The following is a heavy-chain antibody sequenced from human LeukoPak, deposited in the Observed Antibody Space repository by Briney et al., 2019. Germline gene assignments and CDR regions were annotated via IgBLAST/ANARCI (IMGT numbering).Heavy chain of an antibody. V-gene: IGHV1-18*01. CDR3: AKARYSVAAAGMSDD. J-gene: IGHJ4*02. CDR2: ISAYNGNT. Sequence: ASVKVSCKASGYTFTSYGINWVRQAPGQGLEWMGWISAYNGNTNYAQKVQGRVTMTTDTSTSTAYMELRSLRSDDTAVYYCAKARYSVAAAGMSDDWGQGTLVTVSS. D-gene: IGHD6-13*01. CDR1: GYTFTSYG.